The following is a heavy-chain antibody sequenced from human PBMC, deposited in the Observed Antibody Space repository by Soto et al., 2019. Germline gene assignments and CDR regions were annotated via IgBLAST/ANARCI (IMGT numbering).Heavy chain of an antibody. CDR3: ALAPVGSPTDVY. J-gene: IGHJ4*02. CDR1: GYTFTSYG. D-gene: IGHD4-17*01. V-gene: IGHV1-18*01. Sequence: ASVKVSCKASGYTFTSYGISWVRQAPGQGLEWMGWISAYNGNTNYSQKLQGRVTMTTDTPTSTAYMELRSLRSDYTAVYYCALAPVGSPTDVYWGQGTLVTVSS. CDR2: ISAYNGNT.